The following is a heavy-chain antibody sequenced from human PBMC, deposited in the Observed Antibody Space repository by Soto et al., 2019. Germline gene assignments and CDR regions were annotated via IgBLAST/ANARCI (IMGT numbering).Heavy chain of an antibody. CDR2: IYYSGTT. J-gene: IGHJ6*02. CDR1: GGSISSNSYY. CDR3: AKGLAVAGSYHYYGMDV. V-gene: IGHV4-39*01. D-gene: IGHD6-19*01. Sequence: SETLSLTCTVSGGSISSNSYYWGWIRQPPGKGLEWIGSIYYSGTTYYNPSLKSRVTISVDTSKNQFSLKLSAVTAADTAVYYCAKGLAVAGSYHYYGMDVWGQGTTVTVSS.